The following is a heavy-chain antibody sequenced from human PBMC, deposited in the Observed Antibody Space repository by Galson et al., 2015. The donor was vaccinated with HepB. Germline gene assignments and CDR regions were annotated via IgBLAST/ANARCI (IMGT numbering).Heavy chain of an antibody. D-gene: IGHD2-2*02. J-gene: IGHJ6*02. CDR2: ISGNGGDT. V-gene: IGHV3-23*01. CDR1: GFSFSSYA. Sequence: SLRLSCAASGFSFSSYAMTWVRQAPGKGLEWVSSISGNGGDTKYGDSVKGRFTIFSDKAKSTLYLQMNSLRAEDTAVYYCAKGDVWGPAAINYGLHVWGQGTTVTVSS. CDR3: AKGDVWGPAAINYGLHV.